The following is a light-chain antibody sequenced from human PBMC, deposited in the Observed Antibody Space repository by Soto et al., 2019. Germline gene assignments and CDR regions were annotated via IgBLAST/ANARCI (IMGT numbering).Light chain of an antibody. V-gene: IGKV1-5*03. CDR2: KAS. J-gene: IGKJ5*01. CDR3: QQYSNYYT. CDR1: QSISNW. Sequence: EIQMSQAPSTLSESVGDRVTITCRASQSISNWLAWYQQKPGKAPKLLIYKASTLQSGVPSRFSGSGSGTEFTLTISSLQPDDFATYYCQQYSNYYTFGQGTRLEIK.